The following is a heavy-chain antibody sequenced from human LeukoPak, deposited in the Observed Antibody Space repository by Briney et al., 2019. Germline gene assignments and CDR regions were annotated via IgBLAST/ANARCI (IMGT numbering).Heavy chain of an antibody. CDR1: GVSINAYY. V-gene: IGHV4-59*01. CDR3: ATGIFLYDI. D-gene: IGHD2/OR15-2a*01. CDR2: LYYRGST. Sequence: SETLSLTCSVSGVSINAYYWSWIRQPPGKGLVWIVYLYYRGSTNYHPSLKSRFTISVDTSKNQFSMKLSFVTAAETAVYFCATGIFLYDIWGEGTMVTVSS. J-gene: IGHJ3*02.